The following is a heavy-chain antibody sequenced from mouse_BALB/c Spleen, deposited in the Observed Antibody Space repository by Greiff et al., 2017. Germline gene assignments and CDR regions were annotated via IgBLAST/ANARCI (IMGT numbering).Heavy chain of an antibody. CDR2: IDPANGNT. J-gene: IGHJ4*01. V-gene: IGHV14-3*02. CDR3: VYRYDDYAMDY. CDR1: GFNIKDTY. D-gene: IGHD2-14*01. Sequence: EVKLVESGAELVKPGASVKLSCTASGFNIKDTYMHWVKQRPEQGLEWIGRIDPANGNTKYDPKFQGKATITADTSSNTAYLQLSSLTSEDTAVYYCVYRYDDYAMDYWGQGTSVTVSS.